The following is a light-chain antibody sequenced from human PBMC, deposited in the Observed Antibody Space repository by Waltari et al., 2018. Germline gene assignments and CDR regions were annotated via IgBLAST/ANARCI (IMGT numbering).Light chain of an antibody. J-gene: IGKJ1*01. CDR1: QSVLYTSDNDNY. Sequence: DIVMTQSPDSLAVSLGERATINTRSSQSVLYTSDNDNYLAWYTQKPGQPPKLLIYWASTRASGVPDRFSGSGSGTDFTLTISSLQAADVAVYYCQQYYTTPLTFGQGTRVEI. CDR2: WAS. CDR3: QQYYTTPLT. V-gene: IGKV4-1*01.